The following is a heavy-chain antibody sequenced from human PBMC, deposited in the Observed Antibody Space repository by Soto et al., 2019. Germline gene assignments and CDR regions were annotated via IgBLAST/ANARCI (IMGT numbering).Heavy chain of an antibody. J-gene: IGHJ4*02. CDR2: IYSGGNT. CDR1: GFTVSSNY. V-gene: IGHV3-53*01. D-gene: IGHD6-13*01. Sequence: EVQLVESGGGLIQPGGSLRLSCAASGFTVSSNYMSWARKAQGKGLEWVSVIYSGGNTYYADFVKGRFIISRDNSKNTLDLQMNSLRAEDTAVYYCARGGIAAAGLDYWGQGTLVTVSS. CDR3: ARGGIAAAGLDY.